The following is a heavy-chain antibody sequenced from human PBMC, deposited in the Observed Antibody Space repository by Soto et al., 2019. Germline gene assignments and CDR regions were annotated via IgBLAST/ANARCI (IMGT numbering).Heavy chain of an antibody. CDR1: DGSFSGYY. CDR2: VNYSGST. D-gene: IGHD3-22*01. J-gene: IGHJ5*02. V-gene: IGHV4-34*01. Sequence: PSETLSLTCAVYDGSFSGYYWSWIRQPPGEGLEWIGKVNYSGSTHYNPSLKSRATISVDTPKNQFSLKLSSVTAADTAVYYCARLGDSAGYGLHWFDPWGQGTLVTVSS. CDR3: ARLGDSAGYGLHWFDP.